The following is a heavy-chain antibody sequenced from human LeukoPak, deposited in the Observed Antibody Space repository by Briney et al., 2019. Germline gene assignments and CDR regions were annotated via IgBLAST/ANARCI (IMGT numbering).Heavy chain of an antibody. D-gene: IGHD3-22*01. J-gene: IGHJ6*02. CDR1: GFTFSSYG. Sequence: GRSLRLSRAASGFTFSSYGMHWVRQAPGKGLEWVAVISYDGSNKYYADSVKGRFTISRDNSKNTLYLQMNTLRAEDTAVYYCAKDRDFYDSSGLTVRYGMDVWGQGTTVTVSS. CDR3: AKDRDFYDSSGLTVRYGMDV. CDR2: ISYDGSNK. V-gene: IGHV3-30*18.